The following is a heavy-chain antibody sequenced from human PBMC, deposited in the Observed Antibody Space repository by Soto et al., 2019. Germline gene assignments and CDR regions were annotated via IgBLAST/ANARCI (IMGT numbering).Heavy chain of an antibody. J-gene: IGHJ4*02. CDR1: GGSISSSSYY. D-gene: IGHD2-2*01. Sequence: SETLSLTCTVSGGSISSSSYYWGWIRQPPGKGLEWIGSIYYSGNTYYNPSLKSRVTISVDTSKKQFSLNLTSVTAADTAMYYCARGYCSSTSCYEFDYWGPGALVTVSS. CDR3: ARGYCSSTSCYEFDY. V-gene: IGHV4-39*07. CDR2: IYYSGNT.